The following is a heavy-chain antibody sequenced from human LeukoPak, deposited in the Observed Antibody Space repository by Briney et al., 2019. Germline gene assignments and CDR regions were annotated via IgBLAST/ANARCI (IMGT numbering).Heavy chain of an antibody. CDR1: GFTVSSGY. CDR2: LYNGGST. CDR3: ARQDSGSYFAY. D-gene: IGHD1-26*01. J-gene: IGHJ4*02. V-gene: IGHV3-66*04. Sequence: GGSLRLSCAASGFTVSSGYMSWVRQAPGKGLEWVSVLYNGGSTYYADSVKGRFIISRDNSKNTVYLQMSSLRPEDTAVYYCARQDSGSYFAYWGQGTLVIVSS.